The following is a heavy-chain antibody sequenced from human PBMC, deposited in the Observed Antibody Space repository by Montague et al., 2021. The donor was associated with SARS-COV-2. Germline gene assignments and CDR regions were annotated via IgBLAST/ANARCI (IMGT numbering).Heavy chain of an antibody. Sequence: PALVKPTQTLTLTCTFSGFSLSTSGMCVSWIRQPPGKALEWLALIDWDDDKYYSTSLKTRLTISEDTSKNQVVLTMTSMDPVDTATYYCARIFDSSWPTFDYWGQGTLVTVSS. V-gene: IGHV2-70*01. D-gene: IGHD6-13*01. CDR2: IDWDDDK. J-gene: IGHJ4*02. CDR1: GFSLSTSGMC. CDR3: ARIFDSSWPTFDY.